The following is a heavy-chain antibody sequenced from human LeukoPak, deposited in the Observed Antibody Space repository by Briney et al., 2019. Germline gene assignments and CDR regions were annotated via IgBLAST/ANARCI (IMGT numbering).Heavy chain of an antibody. Sequence: TETLSLTCTVSGGSISSYYWSWIRQPPGKGLEWVGHIYYLGSTNYNPSLKSRVTISIDTSKNYFSLKLNSVIAADTAVYYCARDRPGSYWYFDLWGRGTLVTVSS. J-gene: IGHJ2*01. CDR2: IYYLGST. D-gene: IGHD3-10*01. V-gene: IGHV4-59*01. CDR3: ARDRPGSYWYFDL. CDR1: GGSISSYY.